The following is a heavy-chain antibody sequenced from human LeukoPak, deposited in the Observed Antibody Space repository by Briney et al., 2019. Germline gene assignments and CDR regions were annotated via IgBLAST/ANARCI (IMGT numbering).Heavy chain of an antibody. D-gene: IGHD3-10*01. CDR1: GFSLRAYD. Sequence: GGSLRLSCAASGFSLRAYDLIWVRQAPGKGLDWVSIINGGGDIMMYEDSVKGRFTISRDNSKNTFYLQMNSLRVEDTAVYHCAMRDRGYGLDIWGQGTMVTVSS. CDR2: INGGGDIM. V-gene: IGHV3-23*01. CDR3: AMRDRGYGLDI. J-gene: IGHJ3*02.